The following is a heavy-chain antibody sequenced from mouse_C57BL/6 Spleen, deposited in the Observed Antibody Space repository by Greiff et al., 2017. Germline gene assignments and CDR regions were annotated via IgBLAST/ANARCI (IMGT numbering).Heavy chain of an antibody. V-gene: IGHV1-69*01. CDR2: IGPSDSYT. CDR3: ARRLRYYAMDY. J-gene: IGHJ4*01. CDR1: GYTFTSYW. Sequence: QVQLQQSGAELVMPGASVKLSCKASGYTFTSYWMHWVKQRPGQGLEWIGEIGPSDSYTNYNQKFKGKSTLTVDKSSSTAYMQLSRLTSEDSAVYYCARRLRYYAMDYWGQGTSVTVSS. D-gene: IGHD3-2*02.